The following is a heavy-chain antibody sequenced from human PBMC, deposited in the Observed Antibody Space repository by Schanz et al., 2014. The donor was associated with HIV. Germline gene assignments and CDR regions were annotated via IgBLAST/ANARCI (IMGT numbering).Heavy chain of an antibody. CDR2: INHRGIT. Sequence: QVQLQQWGAGLLKPSETLSLTCALYGGSLSGYYWSWIRQPPGKGLEWIGEINHRGITNYNPSLESRVTISMDTSKNQFSLKLNSATAADTATYYCARGPWAGSGSYPLDYWGQGTLVTVSS. CDR3: ARGPWAGSGSYPLDY. V-gene: IGHV4-34*01. CDR1: GGSLSGYY. J-gene: IGHJ4*02. D-gene: IGHD3-10*01.